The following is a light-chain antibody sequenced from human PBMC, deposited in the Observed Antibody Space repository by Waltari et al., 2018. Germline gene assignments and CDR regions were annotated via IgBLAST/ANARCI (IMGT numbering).Light chain of an antibody. J-gene: IGLJ3*02. CDR3: ALYMGSGIWV. V-gene: IGLV8-61*01. Sequence: QTVVTQAPSLSVSPGGTVTLTCALSSGSVSTTSYANWYQQSPGQAPRTLVYKADSRSSGVPDRFSGSILGNKAALTITGAQADDESDYYCALYMGSGIWVFGGGTKLTVL. CDR1: SGSVSTTSY. CDR2: KAD.